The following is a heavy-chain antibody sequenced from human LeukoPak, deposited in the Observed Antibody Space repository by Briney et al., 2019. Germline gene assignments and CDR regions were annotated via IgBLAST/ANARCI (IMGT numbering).Heavy chain of an antibody. CDR2: INHSGST. J-gene: IGHJ4*02. CDR3: AHWRDDYKYYFDY. CDR1: GGPFSGYY. Sequence: SETLSLTCAVYGGPFSGYYWSWIRQPPGKGLEWIGEINHSGSTKYNPSLKSRGTISVDTSKTQSSLKLTSVTAADTAVYYCAHWRDDYKYYFDYWGQGTLVTVSS. V-gene: IGHV4-34*01. D-gene: IGHD5-24*01.